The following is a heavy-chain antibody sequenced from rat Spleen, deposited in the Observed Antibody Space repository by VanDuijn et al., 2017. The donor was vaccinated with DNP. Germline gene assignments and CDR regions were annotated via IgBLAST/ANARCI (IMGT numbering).Heavy chain of an antibody. CDR1: GYSITSNY. Sequence: EVQLQESGPGLVKTSQSLSLTCSVTGYSITSNYWGWIRKFPGNKMEWIEHISYSGSTSHNPSLKSPISITRDTSKNQLFLQLKAVITEDAATYYSAIWNLGTTTLDYWGQGVMVTVSS. D-gene: IGHD1-5*01. J-gene: IGHJ2*01. CDR2: ISYSGST. V-gene: IGHV3-1*01. CDR3: AIWNLGTTTLDY.